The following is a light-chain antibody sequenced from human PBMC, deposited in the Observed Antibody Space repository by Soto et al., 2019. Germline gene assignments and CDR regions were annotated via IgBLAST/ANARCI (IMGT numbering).Light chain of an antibody. CDR1: QSVSSTY. CDR2: GAS. V-gene: IGKV3-20*01. CDR3: QQYGTSPGT. Sequence: EIVLTQSPGTLSLSPGERATLSCRASQSVSSTYLAWFQQKPGQAPRLLMYGASNRATGIPDRFSGSGAGTDFTLTISRLEPEDCAVYYCQQYGTSPGTFGQGTKVEV. J-gene: IGKJ1*01.